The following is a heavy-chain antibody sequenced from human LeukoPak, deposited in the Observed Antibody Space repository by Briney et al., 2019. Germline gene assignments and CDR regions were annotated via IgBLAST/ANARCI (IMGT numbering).Heavy chain of an antibody. Sequence: SETLSLTCAVSGGSISSGGYSWSWIRQPPGKGLEWIGYIYYSGSTYYNPSLKSRVTISVGTSKNQFSLKLSSVTAADTAVYYCARGRGVGATIYWFDPWGQGTLVTVSS. CDR3: ARGRGVGATIYWFDP. CDR2: IYYSGST. D-gene: IGHD1-26*01. V-gene: IGHV4-30-4*07. J-gene: IGHJ5*02. CDR1: GGSISSGGYS.